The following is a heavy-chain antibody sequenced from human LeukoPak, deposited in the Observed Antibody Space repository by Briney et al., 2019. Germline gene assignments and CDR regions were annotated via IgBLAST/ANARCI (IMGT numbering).Heavy chain of an antibody. D-gene: IGHD4-11*01. CDR2: IYYSGNT. Sequence: SETLSLTCTVSGGSISSSNYYWGWIRQPPGKGLEWIGTIYYSGNTFHNLSLKSRVTISVDTSKNQFSLKLSSVTAADTAVYYCARHHSHQFDIWGQGTMVIVSS. CDR3: ARHHSHQFDI. V-gene: IGHV4-39*01. CDR1: GGSISSSNYY. J-gene: IGHJ3*02.